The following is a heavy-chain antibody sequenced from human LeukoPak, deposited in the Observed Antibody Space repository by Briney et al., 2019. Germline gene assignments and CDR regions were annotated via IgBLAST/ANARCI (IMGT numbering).Heavy chain of an antibody. D-gene: IGHD6-13*01. CDR2: INHSGST. CDR3: ARGSEIAAAGTGYYFDC. J-gene: IGHJ4*02. Sequence: SETLSLTCAVYGGSFSGYYWSWIRQPPGKGLEWIGEINHSGSTNYNPSLKGRVTISVDTSKNQFSLKLSSVTAADTAVYYCARGSEIAAAGTGYYFDCWGQGTLVTVSS. V-gene: IGHV4-34*01. CDR1: GGSFSGYY.